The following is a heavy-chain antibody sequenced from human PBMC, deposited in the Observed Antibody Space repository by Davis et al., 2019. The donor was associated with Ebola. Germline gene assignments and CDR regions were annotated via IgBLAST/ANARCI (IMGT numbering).Heavy chain of an antibody. Sequence: ASVKVSCKASGGTFSSYAISWVRQAPGQGLEWMGWISAYNGNTNYAQKLQGRVTITTDTSTSTAYMELRSLRSDDTAVYYCARGPFRGGSYWGGFVYWGQGTLVTVSS. CDR3: ARGPFRGGSYWGGFVY. CDR1: GGTFSSYA. CDR2: ISAYNGNT. V-gene: IGHV1-18*01. J-gene: IGHJ4*02. D-gene: IGHD1-26*01.